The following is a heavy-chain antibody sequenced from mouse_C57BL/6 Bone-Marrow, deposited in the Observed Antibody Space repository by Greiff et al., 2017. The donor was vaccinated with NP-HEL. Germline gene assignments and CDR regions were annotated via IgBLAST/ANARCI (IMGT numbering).Heavy chain of an antibody. CDR1: GYTFTNYW. Sequence: VQLQQSGAELVRPGTSVKMSCKASGYTFTNYWIGWAKQRPGHGLEWIGDIYPGGGYTNYNEKFKGKATLTADKSSSTAYMQFSSLPSEDSAIYYCARWARSWYFDVWGTGTTVTVSS. CDR2: IYPGGGYT. V-gene: IGHV1-63*01. J-gene: IGHJ1*03. CDR3: ARWARSWYFDV.